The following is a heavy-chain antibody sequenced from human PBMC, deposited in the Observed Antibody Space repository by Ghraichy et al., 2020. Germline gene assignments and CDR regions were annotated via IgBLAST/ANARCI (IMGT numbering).Heavy chain of an antibody. V-gene: IGHV3-74*01. CDR1: GFTFSIHW. CDR2: INTDATIT. D-gene: IGHD2-21*02. Sequence: GGSLRLSCAASGFTFSIHWMHWVRQAPGKGLVWVSRINTDATITNYADSVKGRFTISRDNARNTLYLQMNSLPAADTSVYYCVRGDCGGDCHSLPGSFRDAFDVWGQGTVVAVSS. CDR3: VRGDCGGDCHSLPGSFRDAFDV. J-gene: IGHJ3*01.